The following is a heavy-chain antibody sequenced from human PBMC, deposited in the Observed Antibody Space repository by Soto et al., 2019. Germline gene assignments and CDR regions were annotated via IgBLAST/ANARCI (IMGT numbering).Heavy chain of an antibody. CDR1: GVSSTSFY. D-gene: IGHD3-16*01. CDR3: ARGWGSKWYYFDS. CDR2: IFDNGDV. V-gene: IGHV4-59*01. J-gene: IGHJ4*02. Sequence: QVRLQESGPGLVRPSETLSLTCTVSGVSSTSFYWSWIRQYPGKGLEWIGYIFDNGDVKYNPSLMSRLTMSIDMSKNEFSLRLKSVTAADTAMYYCARGWGSKWYYFDSWGEGTLVTVSS.